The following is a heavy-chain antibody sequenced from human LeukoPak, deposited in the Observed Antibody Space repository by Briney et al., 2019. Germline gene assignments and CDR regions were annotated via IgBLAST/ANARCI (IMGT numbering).Heavy chain of an antibody. D-gene: IGHD6-13*01. CDR3: ASYSSSSRAFDI. J-gene: IGHJ3*02. V-gene: IGHV4-4*02. CDR2: IYHSGST. Sequence: PSGTLSLTCAVSGGSISSSNWWSWVRQPPGMGLEWIGEIYHSGSTNYNPSLKSRVTISVDKSKNQFSLKLSSVTAADTAVYYCASYSSSSRAFDIWGQGTMVTVSS. CDR1: GGSISSSNW.